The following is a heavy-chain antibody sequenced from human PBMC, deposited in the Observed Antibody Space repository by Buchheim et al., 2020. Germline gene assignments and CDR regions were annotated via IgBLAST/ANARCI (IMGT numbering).Heavy chain of an antibody. CDR2: IYYSGST. J-gene: IGHJ6*02. Sequence: QVQLQESGPGLVKPSETLSLTCTVSGGSISSYYWSWIRQPPGKGLEWIGYIYYSGSTNYNPSLKSRVTISVDTSKHQFSLKLSSVTAADTAVYYCARAYYDFWRDDYYYYGMDVWGQGTT. V-gene: IGHV4-59*01. D-gene: IGHD3-3*01. CDR3: ARAYYDFWRDDYYYYGMDV. CDR1: GGSISSYY.